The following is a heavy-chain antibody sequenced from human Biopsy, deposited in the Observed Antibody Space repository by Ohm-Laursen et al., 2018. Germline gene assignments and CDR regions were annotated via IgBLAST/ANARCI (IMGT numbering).Heavy chain of an antibody. V-gene: IGHV3-11*01. CDR3: GRSYGIMAAPVHL. D-gene: IGHD3-16*01. J-gene: IGHJ4*01. CDR1: GFTFSNYQ. Sequence: SLRLSCAAVGFTFSNYQMSWIRQTPGKGLEWVSHISSGGSTISHADSVKGRFTISRDDAKGSLYLQMTNLRAEDTAVYYCGRSYGIMAAPVHLWGQGTLVTVSS. CDR2: ISSGGSTI.